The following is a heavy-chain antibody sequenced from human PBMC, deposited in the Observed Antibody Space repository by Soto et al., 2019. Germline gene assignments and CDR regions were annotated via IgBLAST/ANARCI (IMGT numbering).Heavy chain of an antibody. CDR3: ARDVCSGTSCDTGG. D-gene: IGHD2-2*01. CDR1: GFTFNHNW. Sequence: EVQLVETGGGLLQPGGSLRLSCAASGFTFNHNWMHWVRQAPGKGLVWVSRINTDGSTTNYADSVKGRFTISRDNAKSTLYLQMTSLRVEDTAVYYCARDVCSGTSCDTGGWGQGTLVTVSS. J-gene: IGHJ4*02. CDR2: INTDGSTT. V-gene: IGHV3-74*01.